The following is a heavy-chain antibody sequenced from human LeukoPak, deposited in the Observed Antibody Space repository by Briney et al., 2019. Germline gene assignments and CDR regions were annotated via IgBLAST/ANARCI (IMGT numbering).Heavy chain of an antibody. J-gene: IGHJ5*02. D-gene: IGHD6-13*01. V-gene: IGHV5-51*01. Sequence: GESLKISCQGFGYSFTSYWIGWVRQMPGKGMEWKGVIYPGDLRVRYHPSFQGQVTISVDKSINTAYLQWVSLRASDSAMYYCACRDLTSTWSFPWGQGTLVTVSS. CDR3: ACRDLTSTWSFP. CDR1: GYSFTSYW. CDR2: IYPGDLRV.